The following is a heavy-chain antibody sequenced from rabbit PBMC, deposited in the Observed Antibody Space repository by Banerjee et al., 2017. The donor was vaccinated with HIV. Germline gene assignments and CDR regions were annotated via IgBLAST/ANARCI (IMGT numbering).Heavy chain of an antibody. J-gene: IGHJ4*01. CDR2: IYTGSSGST. D-gene: IGHD6-1*01. V-gene: IGHV1S45*01. Sequence: QEQLVESGGGLVKPEGSLTLTCKASGLDFSSSYWICWVRQAPGKGLEWIACIYTGSSGSTYYATRAKGRFSISKTSSTTVTLQLNILTAADTATYSCARGDDGDPSSGYALSLWGQRTRVTVS. CDR1: GLDFSSSYW. CDR3: ARGDDGDPSSGYALSL.